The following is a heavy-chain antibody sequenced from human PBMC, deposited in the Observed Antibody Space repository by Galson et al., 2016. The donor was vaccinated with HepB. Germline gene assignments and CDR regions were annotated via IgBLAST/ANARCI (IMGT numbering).Heavy chain of an antibody. CDR3: AIKVGGDGYIDP. V-gene: IGHV1-18*01. J-gene: IGHJ5*02. CDR1: GYTFTTYG. CDR2: ISAYNSNT. Sequence: SVKLSCTASGYTFTTYGISWVRQAPGQGLEWVGLISAYNSNTNYADTLQGRVTITTDTSTSTPSLQLRSLRADDTAVYYCAIKVGGDGYIDPWGQGTLVTVSS. D-gene: IGHD2-21*02.